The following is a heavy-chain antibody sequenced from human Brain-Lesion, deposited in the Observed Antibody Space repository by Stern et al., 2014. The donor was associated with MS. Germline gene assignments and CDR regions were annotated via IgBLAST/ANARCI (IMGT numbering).Heavy chain of an antibody. CDR3: ARGRVVPGFQYYATDV. CDR2: IFNSGST. Sequence: VQLVQSGPGLVKPSQTLSLSCTVSGGSISSGGYYWSWIRQPAGKGLEWIGRIFNSGSTSYKPSLKSRVTISIEPSKNQFSLRLNSMTAADTAVYYCARGRVVPGFQYYATDVWGQGTTVIVSS. D-gene: IGHD2-2*01. J-gene: IGHJ6*02. V-gene: IGHV4-61*02. CDR1: GGSISSGGYY.